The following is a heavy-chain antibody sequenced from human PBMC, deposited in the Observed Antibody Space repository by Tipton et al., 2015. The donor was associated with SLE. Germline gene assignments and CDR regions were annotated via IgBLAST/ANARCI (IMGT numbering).Heavy chain of an antibody. J-gene: IGHJ3*02. D-gene: IGHD1-26*01. CDR3: ARGLYRSGGYRLGDAFDI. V-gene: IGHV4-34*01. CDR2: INHSGRT. CDR1: GGSFRDYY. Sequence: TLSLTCAVNGGSFRDYYWTWIRQPPGKGLAWIGEINHSGRTNYNPSLKSRLTISVDTSKNQFSLKLSSVTAADTAVYDCARGLYRSGGYRLGDAFDIWGQGTMVTVSS.